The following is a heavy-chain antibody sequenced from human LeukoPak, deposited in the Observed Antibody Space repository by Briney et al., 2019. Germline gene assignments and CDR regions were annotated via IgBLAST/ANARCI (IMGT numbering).Heavy chain of an antibody. Sequence: PGGSLRLSCAASGFTFSSYSMNSVRQAPGKGRERVSSISSSNSYIYYADSVKGRFTISRDNAKNSLYLQMNSLRAEDTAVYYCAREPFDYGDSGGGLDYWGQGTLVTVSS. CDR2: ISSSNSYI. J-gene: IGHJ4*02. CDR3: AREPFDYGDSGGGLDY. D-gene: IGHD4-17*01. CDR1: GFTFSSYS. V-gene: IGHV3-21*01.